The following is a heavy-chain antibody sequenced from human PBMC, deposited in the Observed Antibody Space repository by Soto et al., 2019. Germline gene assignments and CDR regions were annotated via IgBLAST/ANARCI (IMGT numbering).Heavy chain of an antibody. J-gene: IGHJ4*02. CDR3: AAWCLLLGDY. CDR2: IVVGGGDT. D-gene: IGHD3-22*01. V-gene: IGHV1-58*01. Sequence: QRQLVQSGPEVKKPGTSVKVSCKASGFTFTRSALQGVRQARGQRLEWRGWIVVGGGDTNYAQKFQXXVXNXXDMSTGTADMELSSLRFDDTAVYYFAAWCLLLGDYWGQGTLVTVSS. CDR1: GFTFTRSA.